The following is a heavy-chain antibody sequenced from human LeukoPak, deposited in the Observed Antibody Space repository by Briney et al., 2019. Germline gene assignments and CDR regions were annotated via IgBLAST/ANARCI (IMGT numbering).Heavy chain of an antibody. V-gene: IGHV4-39*01. CDR3: ARRFSDSLRLKYCTNGVCPGYFDY. Sequence: PSETLSLTCTVSGGSISSSSYYWGWIRQPPGKGLEWIGSIYYSGSTYYNPSLKSRVTISVDTSKNQFSLKLSSVTAADTAVYYCARRFSDSLRLKYCTNGVCPGYFDYWGQGTLVTVSS. J-gene: IGHJ4*02. D-gene: IGHD2-8*01. CDR1: GGSISSSSYY. CDR2: IYYSGST.